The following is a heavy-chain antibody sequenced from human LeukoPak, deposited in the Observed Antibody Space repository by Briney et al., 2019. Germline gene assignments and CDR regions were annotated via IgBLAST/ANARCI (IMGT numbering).Heavy chain of an antibody. V-gene: IGHV4-59*01. Sequence: SETLSLTCTVSGASISSYYWSWIRQPPGKGLEWIGYIYYSGSSNYNPSLKSRVTISVDTSKNQFSLRLRSVTSADTAVFYCARGRGGAFFDYWGQGTLVTVSS. CDR3: ARGRGGAFFDY. CDR1: GASISSYY. D-gene: IGHD2-21*01. J-gene: IGHJ4*02. CDR2: IYYSGSS.